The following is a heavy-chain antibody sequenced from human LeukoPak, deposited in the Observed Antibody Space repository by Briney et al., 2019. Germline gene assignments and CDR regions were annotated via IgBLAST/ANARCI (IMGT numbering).Heavy chain of an antibody. Sequence: GESLKISCKGSGYSFTSYWIGWVRQMPGKGLEWMGIIYPGDSDTRYSPSFQGQVTISADESISTAYLQWSSLMASDTAMYYCARHRVFGVVTEYYYYYYMDVWGKGTTVTVSS. CDR3: ARHRVFGVVTEYYYYYYMDV. J-gene: IGHJ6*03. V-gene: IGHV5-51*01. D-gene: IGHD3-3*01. CDR2: IYPGDSDT. CDR1: GYSFTSYW.